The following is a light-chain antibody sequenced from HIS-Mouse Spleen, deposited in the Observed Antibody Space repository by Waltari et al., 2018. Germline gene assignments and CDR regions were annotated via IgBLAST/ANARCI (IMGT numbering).Light chain of an antibody. J-gene: IGLJ2*01. Sequence: SYELTQPPSVSVSPGQTARITCSGDALPKKYAYRYQQKSGQAPVLVIYGDSKRPSGIPERFSGSSSGTMATLTISGAQVEDEADYYCYSTDSSGNHRVFGGGTKLTVL. CDR3: YSTDSSGNHRV. CDR2: GDS. V-gene: IGLV3-10*01. CDR1: ALPKKY.